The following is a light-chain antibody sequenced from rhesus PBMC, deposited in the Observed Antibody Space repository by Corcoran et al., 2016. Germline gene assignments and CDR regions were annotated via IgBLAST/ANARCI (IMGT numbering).Light chain of an antibody. CDR1: QGISTY. CDR3: LQYNSDPYS. J-gene: IGKJ2*01. V-gene: IGKV1-43*02. Sequence: DIQMTQSPSSLSASVGDRVTITCRASQGISTYLNWYQQKPGKAPNRLIYAASSLESGVPSRFSGSGAGTDFTLTISSRQPEDFATYYCLQYNSDPYSFGQGTKVEIK. CDR2: AAS.